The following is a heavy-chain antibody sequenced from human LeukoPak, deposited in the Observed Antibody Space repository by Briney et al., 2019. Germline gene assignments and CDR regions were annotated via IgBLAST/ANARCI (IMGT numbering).Heavy chain of an antibody. V-gene: IGHV3-74*01. D-gene: IGHD3-3*01. CDR3: ARDHHDFWSGYPNY. J-gene: IGHJ4*02. Sequence: PGGSLRLSCAASGFTLGRYWMHWFRQAPGTGLVWVARSNSDGKITDYADSVRGRITTSRDNTKNTVYLQMSSLRAEDTGVYYCARDHHDFWSGYPNYWGQGTLVIVSS. CDR1: GFTLGRYW. CDR2: SNSDGKIT.